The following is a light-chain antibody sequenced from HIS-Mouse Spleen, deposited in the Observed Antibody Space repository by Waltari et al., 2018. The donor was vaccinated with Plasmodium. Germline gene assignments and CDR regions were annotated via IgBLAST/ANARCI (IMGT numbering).Light chain of an antibody. CDR2: EDS. Sequence: SYELTQPPSVSVSPAQTARITSSGDALPKKYAYWYQQKSGQAPVLVIYEDSKRPSGIPERFSGSSSGTMATLTISGAQVEDEADYYCYSTDSSGNHRVFGGGTKLTVL. J-gene: IGLJ3*02. V-gene: IGLV3-10*01. CDR1: ALPKKY. CDR3: YSTDSSGNHRV.